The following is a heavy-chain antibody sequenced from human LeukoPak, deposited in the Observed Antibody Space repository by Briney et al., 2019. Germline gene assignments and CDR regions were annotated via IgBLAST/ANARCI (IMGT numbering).Heavy chain of an antibody. Sequence: GGSLGLSCAASGFTFSSYAMHWVRQAPGKGLEWVAVISYDGSNKYYADSVKGRFTISRDNSKNTLYLQMNSLRAEDTAVYYCARDRTGTGDYWGQGTLVTVSS. J-gene: IGHJ4*02. V-gene: IGHV3-30-3*01. D-gene: IGHD1-1*01. CDR3: ARDRTGTGDY. CDR1: GFTFSSYA. CDR2: ISYDGSNK.